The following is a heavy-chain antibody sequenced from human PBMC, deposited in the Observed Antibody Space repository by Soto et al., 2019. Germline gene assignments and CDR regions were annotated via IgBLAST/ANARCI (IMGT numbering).Heavy chain of an antibody. Sequence: ASVKVSCKASGYTFTSYAMHWVRQAPGQRLEWMGWINAGNGNTKYSQKFQGRVTITRDTSASTAYMELSSLRSEDTAVYYCARSPGEYYDILTGYYQNANWFDPWGQGTLVTVSS. CDR2: INAGNGNT. CDR3: ARSPGEYYDILTGYYQNANWFDP. CDR1: GYTFTSYA. J-gene: IGHJ5*02. V-gene: IGHV1-3*01. D-gene: IGHD3-9*01.